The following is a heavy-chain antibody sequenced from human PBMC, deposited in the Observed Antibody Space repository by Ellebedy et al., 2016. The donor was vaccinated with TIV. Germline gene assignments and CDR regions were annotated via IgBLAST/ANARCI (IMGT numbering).Heavy chain of an antibody. CDR2: ISSSSSYR. CDR3: ARDHLGYSYGYCDY. CDR1: GFTFSSYS. V-gene: IGHV3-21*01. J-gene: IGHJ4*02. Sequence: GESLKISCAASGFTFSSYSMNWVRQAPGKGLEWVSSISSSSSYRYYADSVKGRFTISRDNAKNSLYLQMNSLRAEDTAVYYCARDHLGYSYGYCDYWGQGTLVTVSS. D-gene: IGHD5-18*01.